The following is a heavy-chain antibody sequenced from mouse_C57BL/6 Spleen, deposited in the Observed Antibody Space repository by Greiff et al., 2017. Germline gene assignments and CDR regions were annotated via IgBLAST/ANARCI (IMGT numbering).Heavy chain of an antibody. Sequence: QVQLQQSVAELVKPGASVKMSCKASGYTFTTYSIEWMKQSHGKSLEWIGKFHPANDDTKYNAKFKGKATLTAEKSSSTAYLQLSRLTSDDSAVYDCERRGGYDGGFDDWGKGTTLTVSS. CDR1: GYTFTTYS. CDR2: FHPANDDT. V-gene: IGHV1-47*01. D-gene: IGHD2-2*01. J-gene: IGHJ2*01. CDR3: ERRGGYDGGFDD.